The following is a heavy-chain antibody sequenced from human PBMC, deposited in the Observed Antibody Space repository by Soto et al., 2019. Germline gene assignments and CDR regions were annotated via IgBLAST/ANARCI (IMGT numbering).Heavy chain of an antibody. CDR2: IKSKTDGGTT. V-gene: IGHV3-15*01. CDR1: GFTFSNAW. D-gene: IGHD6-13*01. CDR3: AKDTGKERIAAAGTRPNWFDP. J-gene: IGHJ5*02. Sequence: GGSLRLSCAASGFTFSNAWMSWVRQAPGKGLEWVGRIKSKTDGGTTDYAAPVKGRFTISRDNSKNTLYLQMNSLRAEDTAVYYCAKDTGKERIAAAGTRPNWFDPWGQGTLVTVSS.